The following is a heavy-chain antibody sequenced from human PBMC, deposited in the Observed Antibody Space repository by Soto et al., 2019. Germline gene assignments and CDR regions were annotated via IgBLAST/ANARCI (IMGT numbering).Heavy chain of an antibody. J-gene: IGHJ4*02. Sequence: ASVKVSCKVSGYTLTELSMHWVRQAPGKGLEWMGGFDPEDGETIYAQKFQGRVTMTEDTSTDTAYMELSSLRSEDTAVYYCAKDRHDSSGFLIGDFDYWGQGALVTVSS. V-gene: IGHV1-24*01. CDR3: AKDRHDSSGFLIGDFDY. CDR1: GYTLTELS. CDR2: FDPEDGET. D-gene: IGHD3-22*01.